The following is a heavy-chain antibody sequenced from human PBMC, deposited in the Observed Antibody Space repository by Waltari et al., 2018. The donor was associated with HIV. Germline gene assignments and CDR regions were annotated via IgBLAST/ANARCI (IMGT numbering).Heavy chain of an antibody. Sequence: QVQLQQWGAGLLKPSETLSLTCAVYGGSFSGYYWSWIRQPPGKGLEWIGEINHSGSTNYNPSLKSRVTISVDTSKNQFSLKLSSVTAADTAVYYCARGRRYSYGWNYYGMDVWGQGTTVTVSS. CDR2: INHSGST. CDR3: ARGRRYSYGWNYYGMDV. CDR1: GGSFSGYY. V-gene: IGHV4-34*01. J-gene: IGHJ6*02. D-gene: IGHD5-18*01.